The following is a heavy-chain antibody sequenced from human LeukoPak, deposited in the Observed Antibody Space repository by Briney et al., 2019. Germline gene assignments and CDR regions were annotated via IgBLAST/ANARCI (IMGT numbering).Heavy chain of an antibody. Sequence: LPGRSLRLSCAASGFTFSSYGMHWVRQAPGKGLEWVAVISYDGSNKYYADSVKGRFTISRDNSKNTLYLQMNSLRAEDMAVYYCARVGGTNVFDIWGQGTMVTVSS. V-gene: IGHV3-30*03. CDR1: GFTFSSYG. J-gene: IGHJ3*02. CDR2: ISYDGSNK. CDR3: ARVGGTNVFDI. D-gene: IGHD1-26*01.